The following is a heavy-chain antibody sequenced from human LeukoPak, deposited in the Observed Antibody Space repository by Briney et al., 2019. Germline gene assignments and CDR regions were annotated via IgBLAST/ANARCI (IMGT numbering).Heavy chain of an antibody. CDR2: INTDGSST. V-gene: IGHV3-74*01. CDR3: VRAGAETGGFYHMDV. J-gene: IGHJ6*03. D-gene: IGHD3-10*01. Sequence: QPGGSLRLSCAASGFTFSSYWMHWVRQAPGKGLVWVSRINTDGSSTSYADSVKGRFTISRDNAKNTVYLQMNSLRTEDTAVYYCVRAGAETGGFYHMDVWGEGTTVTVSS. CDR1: GFTFSSYW.